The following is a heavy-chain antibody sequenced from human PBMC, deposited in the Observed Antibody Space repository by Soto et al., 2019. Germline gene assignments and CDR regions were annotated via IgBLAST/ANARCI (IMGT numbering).Heavy chain of an antibody. CDR3: ARGQAAASAMDV. CDR2: ISYSGST. Sequence: PSETLSLTCSVSGGSISSGDYYWTWIRQPPGKGLEWIGYISYSGSTFYNPSLKRRVTISVDRSKNQFSLKLSSVTAADTAVYYCARGQAAASAMDVWGQGTTVTVSS. V-gene: IGHV4-30-4*01. J-gene: IGHJ6*02. CDR1: GGSISSGDYY. D-gene: IGHD6-13*01.